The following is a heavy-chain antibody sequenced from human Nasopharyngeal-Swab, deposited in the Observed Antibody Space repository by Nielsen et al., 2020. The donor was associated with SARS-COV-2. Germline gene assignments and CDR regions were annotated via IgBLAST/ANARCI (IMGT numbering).Heavy chain of an antibody. V-gene: IGHV3-30*18. D-gene: IGHD6-13*01. CDR1: GFTFSSYG. J-gene: IGHJ4*02. CDR2: ISYDGSNN. CDR3: AKEGGVGQQLVRYFDY. Sequence: GESLKISCAASGFTFSSYGMHWVRQAPGKGLERVAVISYDGSNNYNADSLKGQFTISRDNSKTTLYLQMNSRRVEITAVYFCAKEGGVGQQLVRYFDYWGQGTLVTVSS.